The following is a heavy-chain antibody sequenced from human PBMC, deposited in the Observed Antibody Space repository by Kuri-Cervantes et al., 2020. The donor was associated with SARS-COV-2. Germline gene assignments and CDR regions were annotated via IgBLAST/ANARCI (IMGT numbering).Heavy chain of an antibody. CDR3: ALMAGYYYYYYMDV. V-gene: IGHV1-2*02. D-gene: IGHD5-24*01. CDR1: GYTFTGYY. CDR2: INPNSGGT. J-gene: IGHJ6*03. Sequence: ASVKVSCQASGYTFTGYYMHWVRQAPGQVLEWMGWINPNSGGTNYAQKLHGRVTMTRDTYISTVYMELSRLRADNTAVYYCALMAGYYYYYYMDVWGKGTTVTVSS.